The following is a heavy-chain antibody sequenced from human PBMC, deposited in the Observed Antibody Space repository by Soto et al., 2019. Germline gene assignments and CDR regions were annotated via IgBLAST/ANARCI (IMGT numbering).Heavy chain of an antibody. Sequence: SETLSLTCTVSGGSISSGVYSWSWIRQHPGKVQELIGYIYYSGATYYDPSLKSRVTISVDTSKNQFSLKMRSVTAADTAVYYCARDRGHYYGSGSYYSFDPWGQGTLVTVSS. D-gene: IGHD3-10*01. J-gene: IGHJ5*02. CDR2: IYYSGAT. CDR3: ARDRGHYYGSGSYYSFDP. CDR1: GGSISSGVYS. V-gene: IGHV4-31*03.